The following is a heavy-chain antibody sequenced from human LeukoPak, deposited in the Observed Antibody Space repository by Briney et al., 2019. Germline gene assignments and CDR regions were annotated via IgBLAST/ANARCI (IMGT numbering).Heavy chain of an antibody. Sequence: GRSLRLSCAASGFTFSSYAMHWVRQAPGKGLEWVAVISYDGSNKYYADSVKGRFAISRDNSKNTLYLQMNSLRAEDTAVYYCAKDQGSSGYLFDYWGQGTLVTVSS. D-gene: IGHD3-22*01. CDR1: GFTFSSYA. V-gene: IGHV3-30*09. J-gene: IGHJ4*02. CDR3: AKDQGSSGYLFDY. CDR2: ISYDGSNK.